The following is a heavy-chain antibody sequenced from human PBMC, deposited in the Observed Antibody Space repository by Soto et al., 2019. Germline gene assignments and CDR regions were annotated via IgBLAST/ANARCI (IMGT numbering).Heavy chain of an antibody. CDR2: ISYDGSNK. D-gene: IGHD2-21*02. J-gene: IGHJ4*02. CDR1: GFTFSSYG. V-gene: IGHV3-30*18. CDR3: AKDNSVAYCGGDCYSGVDH. Sequence: QVQLVESGGGVVQPGRSLRLSCAASGFTFSSYGMHWVRQAPGKGLEWVAVISYDGSNKYYADSVKGRFTISRDNSKNTLYLQMNSLIAEDTAVYYCAKDNSVAYCGGDCYSGVDHWGQGTLVTVSS.